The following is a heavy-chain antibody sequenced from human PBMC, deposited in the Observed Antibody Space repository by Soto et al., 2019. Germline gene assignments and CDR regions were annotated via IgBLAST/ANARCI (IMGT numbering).Heavy chain of an antibody. D-gene: IGHD2-8*01. CDR1: GFTFSSYA. CDR2: ISGSGGST. V-gene: IGHV3-23*01. Sequence: GGSLRLSCAASGFTFSSYAVTWVRQAPGKGLEWVSTISGSGGSTYYTDSVKGRFTISRDNSKNTLYLQMNSLRAEDTAVYYCAKEWSDARTREKCGLVDYWGQGALVTISS. J-gene: IGHJ4*02. CDR3: AKEWSDARTREKCGLVDY.